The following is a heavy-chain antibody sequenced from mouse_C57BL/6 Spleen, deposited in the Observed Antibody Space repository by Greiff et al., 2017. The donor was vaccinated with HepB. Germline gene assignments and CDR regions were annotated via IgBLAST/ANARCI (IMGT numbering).Heavy chain of an antibody. CDR1: GYTFTSYW. J-gene: IGHJ1*03. CDR3: ARNSLITTVVARYFDV. CDR2: IHPNSGST. Sequence: QVQLQQPGAELVKPGASVKLSCKASGYTFTSYWMHWVKQRPGQGLEWIGMIHPNSGSTNYNEKFKSKATLTVDKSSSTAYMQLSSLTSEESAVYYCARNSLITTVVARYFDVWGTGTTVTVSS. D-gene: IGHD1-1*01. V-gene: IGHV1-64*01.